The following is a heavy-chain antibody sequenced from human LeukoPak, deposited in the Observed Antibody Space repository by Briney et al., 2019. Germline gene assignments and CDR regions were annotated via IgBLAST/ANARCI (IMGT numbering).Heavy chain of an antibody. D-gene: IGHD3-10*01. J-gene: IGHJ6*02. Sequence: APVKVSCKASGYTFTSYAMHWVRQAPGQRLEWMGWINAGNGNTKYSQKFQGRVTMTRNTSISTAYMELSSLRSEDTAVYYCARGRGLLWFGEWVSGYGMDVWGQGTTVTVSS. CDR2: INAGNGNT. V-gene: IGHV1-3*01. CDR1: GYTFTSYA. CDR3: ARGRGLLWFGEWVSGYGMDV.